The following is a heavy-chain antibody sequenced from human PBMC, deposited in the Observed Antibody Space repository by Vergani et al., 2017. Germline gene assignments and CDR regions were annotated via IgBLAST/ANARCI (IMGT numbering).Heavy chain of an antibody. J-gene: IGHJ6*02. CDR2: ISGDGGST. Sequence: EVQLVESGGGVVQPGGSLRLSCAASGFTFDDYAMHWVRQAPGKGLEWVSLISGDGGSTYYAYSVKGRFTISRDNSKNSLYLQMNSLRTEDTALYYCAKGVVILYYYGMDGWGQGTTVTVSS. CDR1: GFTFDDYA. V-gene: IGHV3-43*02. D-gene: IGHD3-3*01. CDR3: AKGVVILYYYGMDG.